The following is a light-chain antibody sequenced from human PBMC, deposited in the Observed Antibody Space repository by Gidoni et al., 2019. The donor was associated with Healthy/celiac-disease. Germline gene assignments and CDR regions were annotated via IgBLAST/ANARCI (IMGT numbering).Light chain of an antibody. J-gene: IGLJ3*02. Sequence: SVLTQPPSASGPPAQRVTIPCSGSSSNIGSNTVNWYQQPPGTAPKLLIYSNNQRPSGDPDRFSGSKSGTSASLAISGLQSEDEADYYCAAWDDSLNGPVFGGGTKLTVL. CDR3: AAWDDSLNGPV. CDR1: SSNIGSNT. CDR2: SNN. V-gene: IGLV1-44*01.